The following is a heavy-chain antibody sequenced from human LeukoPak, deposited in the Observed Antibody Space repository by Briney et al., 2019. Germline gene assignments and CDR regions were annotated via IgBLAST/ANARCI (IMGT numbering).Heavy chain of an antibody. J-gene: IGHJ4*02. CDR2: IYSGGST. CDR3: AREGGRGSFYD. D-gene: IGHD3-10*01. CDR1: GFTVSSNY. Sequence: PGGSLRLSCAASGFTVSSNYMSWVRQAPGKGLEWVSVIYSGGSTYSADSVKGGFTISRDNSKNTLHLQMNSLRAEDTAVYYCAREGGRGSFYDWGQGTLVTVSP. V-gene: IGHV3-66*01.